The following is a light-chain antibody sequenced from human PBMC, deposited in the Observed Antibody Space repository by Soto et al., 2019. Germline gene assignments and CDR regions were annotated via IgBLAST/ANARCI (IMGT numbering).Light chain of an antibody. CDR2: AAS. Sequence: IQLTQSPSSLSPSLGDRVTITCRASQDISIDLAWYQQKPGEDPNLLIYAASTLYGGVPSRFSGSGSGTDFALTISSLQPEDFATYFCQQLRRYPFTFGGGTKVEIK. CDR1: QDISID. J-gene: IGKJ4*01. V-gene: IGKV1-9*01. CDR3: QQLRRYPFT.